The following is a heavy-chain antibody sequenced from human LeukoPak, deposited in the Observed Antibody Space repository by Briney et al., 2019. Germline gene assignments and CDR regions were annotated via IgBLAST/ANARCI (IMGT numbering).Heavy chain of an antibody. CDR2: IYFSGST. D-gene: IGHD6-6*01. J-gene: IGHJ6*02. V-gene: IGHV4-59*01. CDR3: ARNHGSSVYYYYGMDV. CDR1: GGSISTYY. Sequence: SETLSLTCTASGGSISTYYWSWIRQPPGKGLEWIGYIYFSGSTNYNPSLKSRVTISVDTSKNQFSLKLSSVTAADTAVYYCARNHGSSVYYYYGMDVWGQGTTVTVSS.